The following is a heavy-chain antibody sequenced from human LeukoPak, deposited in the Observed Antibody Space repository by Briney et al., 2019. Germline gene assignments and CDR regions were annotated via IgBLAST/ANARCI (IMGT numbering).Heavy chain of an antibody. CDR3: ANGYYYYMDV. CDR1: GFTFSSYA. J-gene: IGHJ6*03. Sequence: GGSLRLSCAASGFTFSSYAIHWVRQAPGKGLEWVAFIRYDGSNKYYADSVKGRFTISRDNSKNTLYLQMNSLRAEDTAVYYCANGYYYYMDVWGKGTTVTISS. V-gene: IGHV3-30*02. CDR2: IRYDGSNK.